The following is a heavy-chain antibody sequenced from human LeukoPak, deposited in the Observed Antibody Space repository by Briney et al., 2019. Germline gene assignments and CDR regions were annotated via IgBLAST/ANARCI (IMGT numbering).Heavy chain of an antibody. Sequence: EASVKVSCKASGGTFSSYAMSWVRQAPGKGLEWVSIISGSGGSTSSTYYADSVKGRFTISRDTSKNTLYLQMNSLRAEDTAVYYCAKDGPGYSTYDLDYWGQGTLVIVPS. CDR1: GGTFSSYA. CDR3: AKDGPGYSTYDLDY. J-gene: IGHJ4*02. V-gene: IGHV3-23*01. CDR2: ISGSGGSTSST. D-gene: IGHD5-12*01.